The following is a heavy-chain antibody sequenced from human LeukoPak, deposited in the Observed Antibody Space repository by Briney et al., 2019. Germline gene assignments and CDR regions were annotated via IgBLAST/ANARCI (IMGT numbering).Heavy chain of an antibody. V-gene: IGHV1-3*03. D-gene: IGHD6-13*01. CDR2: INAGDGNT. CDR3: ARESLHSSSPLIDY. J-gene: IGHJ4*02. CDR1: GYTFTSYA. Sequence: GASVKVSCKASGYTFTSYAMHWVRQAPGQRLEWMGWINAGDGNTKYSQEFQGRVTITRDTSASTAYMELSSLRSEDMAVYYCARESLHSSSPLIDYWGQGTLVTVSS.